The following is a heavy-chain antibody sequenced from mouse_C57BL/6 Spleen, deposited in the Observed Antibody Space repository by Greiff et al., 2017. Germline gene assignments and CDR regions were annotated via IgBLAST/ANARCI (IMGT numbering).Heavy chain of an antibody. CDR1: GFTFSSYG. V-gene: IGHV5-6*02. J-gene: IGHJ2*01. CDR2: ISSGGSYT. CDR3: ARLPLTGTDYFDY. D-gene: IGHD4-1*01. Sequence: DVKLVESGGDLVKPGGSLKLSCAASGFTFSSYGMSWVRQTPDKRLEWVATISSGGSYTYYPDSVKGRFTISRDNAKNTLYLQMSSLKSEDTAMYYCARLPLTGTDYFDYWGQGTTLTVSS.